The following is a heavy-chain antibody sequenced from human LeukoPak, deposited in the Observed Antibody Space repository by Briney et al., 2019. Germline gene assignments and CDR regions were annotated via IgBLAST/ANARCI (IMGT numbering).Heavy chain of an antibody. D-gene: IGHD7-27*01. V-gene: IGHV4-59*08. CDR1: GGSISSSY. CDR2: IHYSGST. J-gene: IGHJ5*02. Sequence: KPSETLSLTCTVSGGSISSSYWSWIRQPPGKGLEWIGYIHYSGSTNHNPSLKSRATISVDTSKAHFSLKLSSATATDTAAYYCARHDPGWFDTWGQGTLVTVSS. CDR3: ARHDPGWFDT.